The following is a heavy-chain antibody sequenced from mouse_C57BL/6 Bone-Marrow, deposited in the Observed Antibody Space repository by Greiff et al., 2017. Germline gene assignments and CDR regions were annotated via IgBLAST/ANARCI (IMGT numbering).Heavy chain of an antibody. Sequence: VQLKQSGPGLVKPSQSLFLTCSITGFPITSGYYWIWIRQSPGKPLEWMGYITHSGETFYNPSLQSPISITRETSKNQFFLQLNSVTTEDTAMYYCAGDGYSNGFAYWGQGTLVTVSA. CDR3: AGDGYSNGFAY. J-gene: IGHJ3*01. V-gene: IGHV12-3*01. CDR1: GFPITSGYY. D-gene: IGHD2-5*01. CDR2: ITHSGET.